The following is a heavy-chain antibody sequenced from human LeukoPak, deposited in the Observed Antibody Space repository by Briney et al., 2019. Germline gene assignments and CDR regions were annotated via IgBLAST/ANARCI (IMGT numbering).Heavy chain of an antibody. Sequence: PSETLSLTCPVVGGSLSSYYGSWIRQLPGEGLGWIGYNYNSGSTNYNPSLKSRITISVNTTKNQFSLKLSSVTAADTAGYYCAKKRIVVAVGNCFDYWGQGTLVTVSS. CDR3: AKKRIVVAVGNCFDY. J-gene: IGHJ4*02. CDR1: GGSLSSYY. CDR2: NYNSGST. D-gene: IGHD3-22*01. V-gene: IGHV4-59*01.